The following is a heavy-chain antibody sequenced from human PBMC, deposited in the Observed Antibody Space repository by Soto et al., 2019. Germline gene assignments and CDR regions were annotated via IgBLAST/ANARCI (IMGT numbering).Heavy chain of an antibody. V-gene: IGHV3-13*01. D-gene: IGHD4-17*01. CDR2: IGTAGDT. Sequence: EVQLVESGGGLVQPGGSLRLSCAASGFTFSSYDMHWVRQATGKGLEWVSAIGTAGDTYYPGSVKGRFTISRENAKNSLYLQMNSLRAGDTAVYYCARGPDYGDYDPYYYYMDVWGKGTTVTVSS. J-gene: IGHJ6*03. CDR1: GFTFSSYD. CDR3: ARGPDYGDYDPYYYYMDV.